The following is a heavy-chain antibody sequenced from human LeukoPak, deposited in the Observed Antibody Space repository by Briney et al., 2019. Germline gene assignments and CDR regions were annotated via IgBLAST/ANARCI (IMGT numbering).Heavy chain of an antibody. CDR1: GFSFSSHA. CDR3: ANEVRPNDY. V-gene: IGHV3-23*01. J-gene: IGHJ4*02. CDR2: IDISGGST. D-gene: IGHD1-1*01. Sequence: GGSLRLSCAASGFSFSSHAMCWVRQAPGKGLEWVSSIDISGGSTYYADSVQGRFTISRDNSKNTLYVQMNSLRAEDTALYYCANEVRPNDYWGQGTLVTVSS.